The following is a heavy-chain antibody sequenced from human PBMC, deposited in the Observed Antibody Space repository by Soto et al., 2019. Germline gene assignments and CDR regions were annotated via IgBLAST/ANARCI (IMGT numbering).Heavy chain of an antibody. J-gene: IGHJ6*02. Sequence: PGKGLEWMGIIYPGDSDTRYSPSFQGQVTISADKSISTAYLQWSSLKASDTAMYYCARQGSSSGYDYYYYGTDVWCQGTTVTVSS. V-gene: IGHV5-51*01. D-gene: IGHD6-25*01. CDR3: ARQGSSSGYDYYYYGTDV. CDR2: IYPGDSDT.